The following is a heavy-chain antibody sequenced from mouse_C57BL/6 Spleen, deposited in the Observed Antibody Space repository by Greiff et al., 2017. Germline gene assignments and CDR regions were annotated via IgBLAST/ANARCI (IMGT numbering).Heavy chain of an antibody. CDR2: IDPSDSYT. CDR3: ARLNYGSSYGFAY. V-gene: IGHV1-50*01. D-gene: IGHD1-1*01. Sequence: VQLQQPGAELVKPGASVKLSCKASGYTFTSYWMQWVKQRPGQGLEWIGEIDPSDSYTNYNQKFKGKATLTVDTSSSTAYMQLSSLTSEDSAVYYCARLNYGSSYGFAYWGQGTLVTVSA. CDR1: GYTFTSYW. J-gene: IGHJ3*01.